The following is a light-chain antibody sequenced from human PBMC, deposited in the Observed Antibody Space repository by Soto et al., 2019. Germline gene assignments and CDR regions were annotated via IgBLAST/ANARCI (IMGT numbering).Light chain of an antibody. CDR3: QQRSNWPPT. CDR2: DAS. Sequence: EIVLTQSPATLSLSPGERATLSCRASQSVSSYLAWYQQKPGQAPRLLIYDASNSATGIPARFSGSGSGTDFTLTISSLEPEDFAVYYCQQRSNWPPTFGQVTKLEIK. J-gene: IGKJ2*01. V-gene: IGKV3-11*01. CDR1: QSVSSY.